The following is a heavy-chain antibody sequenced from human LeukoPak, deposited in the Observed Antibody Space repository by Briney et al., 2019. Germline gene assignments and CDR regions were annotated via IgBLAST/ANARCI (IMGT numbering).Heavy chain of an antibody. Sequence: SQTLSLTCTVSGGSISSGGYYWSWIRQHPGKGLEWIGYIYYSRSTYYNPSLKSRVTISVDTSKNQFSLKLSSVTAADTAVYYCARLQIPGDIVVVPAAIDYWGQGTLVTVSS. J-gene: IGHJ4*02. CDR1: GGSISSGGYY. CDR2: IYYSRST. V-gene: IGHV4-31*03. D-gene: IGHD2-2*02. CDR3: ARLQIPGDIVVVPAAIDY.